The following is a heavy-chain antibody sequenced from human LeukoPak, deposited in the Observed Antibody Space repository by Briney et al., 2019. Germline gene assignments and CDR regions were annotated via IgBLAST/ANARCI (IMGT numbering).Heavy chain of an antibody. D-gene: IGHD2-8*02. CDR3: ARGGGVFGYYFDY. J-gene: IGHJ4*02. CDR1: GFTVSSNY. V-gene: IGHV3-53*01. CDR2: IYSGGST. Sequence: PGGSLRLSCAASGFTVSSNYMSWVRQAPGKGLEWASVIYSGGSTYYADSVKGRFTISRDNSKNTLYLQMNSLRAEDTAVYYCARGGGVFGYYFDYWGQGTLVTVSS.